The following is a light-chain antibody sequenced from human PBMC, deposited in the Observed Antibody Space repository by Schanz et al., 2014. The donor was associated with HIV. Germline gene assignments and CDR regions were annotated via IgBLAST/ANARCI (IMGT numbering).Light chain of an antibody. CDR2: DDH. CDR3: QSYDTSLRGGV. Sequence: QSVLTQPPSVSAAPGQRVTISCSGSALIIGHNSVSWYQHFPGTAPKLLIYDDHVRPSEIPDRFSGSIFGQSATLAITGLQAEDEADYYCQSYDTSLRGGVFGGGTKLTVL. V-gene: IGLV1-51*01. J-gene: IGLJ3*02. CDR1: ALIIGHNS.